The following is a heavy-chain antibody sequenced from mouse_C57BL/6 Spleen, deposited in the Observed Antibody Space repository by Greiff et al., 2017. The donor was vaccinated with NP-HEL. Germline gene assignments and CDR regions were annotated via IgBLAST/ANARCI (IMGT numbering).Heavy chain of an antibody. CDR1: GFTFSSYT. V-gene: IGHV5-9*01. J-gene: IGHJ1*03. Sequence: EVQLQESGGGLVKPGGSLKLSCAASGFTFSSYTMSWVRQTPEKRLEWVATISGGGGNTYYPDSVKGRFTISRDNAKNTLYLQMSSLRSEDTALYYCARHRATVVAEDWYFDVWGTGTTVTVSS. CDR3: ARHRATVVAEDWYFDV. CDR2: ISGGGGNT. D-gene: IGHD1-1*01.